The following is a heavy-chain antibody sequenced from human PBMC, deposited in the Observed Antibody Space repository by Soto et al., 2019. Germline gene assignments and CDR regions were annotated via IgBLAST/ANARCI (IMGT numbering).Heavy chain of an antibody. V-gene: IGHV3-7*03. Sequence: PGGSLRLSCAASGFTFNTFWMSWVRQSPGKGLEWVANIKHDGSETYYVDSVKGRFTISRDNAKNSLFLQMNTLRTEGTAVYYCARDFATHCSGSTCYPYAYWGQGALVTVS. J-gene: IGHJ4*02. D-gene: IGHD2-15*01. CDR2: IKHDGSET. CDR1: GFTFNTFW. CDR3: ARDFATHCSGSTCYPYAY.